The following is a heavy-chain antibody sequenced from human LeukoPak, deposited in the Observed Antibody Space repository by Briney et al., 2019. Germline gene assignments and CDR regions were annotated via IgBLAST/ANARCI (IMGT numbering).Heavy chain of an antibody. CDR2: ISSSGSTI. V-gene: IGHV3-48*03. D-gene: IGHD5-18*01. CDR1: GFTFSNYE. J-gene: IGHJ4*02. CDR3: AQIYTYGSSQFDY. Sequence: GGSLRLSCAASGFTFSNYEMNWVRQAPGKGLEWVSYISSSGSTIYYADSVKGRFTISRDNAKNSLYPQMNSLRAEDTAVYYCAQIYTYGSSQFDYWGQGTLVTVSS.